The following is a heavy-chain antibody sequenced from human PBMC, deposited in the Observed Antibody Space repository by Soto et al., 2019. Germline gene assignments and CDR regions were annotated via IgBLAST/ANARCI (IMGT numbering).Heavy chain of an antibody. D-gene: IGHD5-18*01. V-gene: IGHV2-26*01. CDR2: IFSNDEK. Sequence: QVTLKESGPVLVKPTETLTLTCTVSGFSLSNARMGVSWIRQHPGKALEWLAHIFSNDEKSYSTSLKIRLTISKDTSKSQVVFTITNMDPVDTATYYGARIDSARSPPDYWGQGTLVTVSS. J-gene: IGHJ4*02. CDR1: GFSLSNARMG. CDR3: ARIDSARSPPDY.